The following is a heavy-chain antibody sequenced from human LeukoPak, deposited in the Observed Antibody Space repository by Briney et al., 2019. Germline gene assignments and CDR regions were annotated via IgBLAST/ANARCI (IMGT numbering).Heavy chain of an antibody. CDR3: ARHEVSWFDP. D-gene: IGHD2-8*01. V-gene: IGHV4-4*09. CDR2: IYTSGST. CDR1: GGSISSYY. Sequence: ASETLSLTCTVSGGSISSYYWSWIRQPPGKGLEWIGYIYTSGSTSYNPSLKSRVTISVDTSKNQLSLKLSSVTAADTAVYYCARHEVSWFDPWGQGTLVTVSS. J-gene: IGHJ5*02.